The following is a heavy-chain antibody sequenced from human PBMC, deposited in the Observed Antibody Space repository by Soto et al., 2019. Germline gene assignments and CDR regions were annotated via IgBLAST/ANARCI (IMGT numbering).Heavy chain of an antibody. CDR1: GGAINTNNYY. D-gene: IGHD2-2*01. CDR2: VFYDGTT. Sequence: QLQLQESGPGPVKPSGTLSLTCTVSGGAINTNNYYWGWVRQPPGKGLEWIGSVFYDGTTYYSPSLKSRVTISLATSRTQFSLKLNSVTDADTAVYYCARLVGVSPVANVWGQGTLVTVSS. CDR3: ARLVGVSPVANV. J-gene: IGHJ4*02. V-gene: IGHV4-39*01.